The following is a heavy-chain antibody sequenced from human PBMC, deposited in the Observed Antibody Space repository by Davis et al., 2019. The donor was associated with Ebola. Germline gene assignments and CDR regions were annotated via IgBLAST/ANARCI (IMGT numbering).Heavy chain of an antibody. V-gene: IGHV3-7*03. D-gene: IGHD3-10*01. CDR2: IKQDGSEK. CDR1: GFTFSSYW. CDR3: ARDFRGLLWFGELSH. J-gene: IGHJ4*02. Sequence: GESLKISCAASGFTFSSYWMSWVRQAPGKGLEWVANIKQDGSEKYYVDSVKGRFTLSRDNAKNSLYLQMNRLRAEDTAVYYCARDFRGLLWFGELSHWGQGTLVTVSS.